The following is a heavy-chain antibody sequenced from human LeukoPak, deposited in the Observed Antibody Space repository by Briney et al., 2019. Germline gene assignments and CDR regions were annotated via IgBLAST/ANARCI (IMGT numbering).Heavy chain of an antibody. D-gene: IGHD5-12*01. Sequence: SETLSLTCTVSGGSISSGGYYWSGIRQHPGKGLEWIGYIYYSGSTYYNPSLKSRVTISVDTSKNQFSLKLSSVTAADTAVYYCARARKYGGYAHGFAPWGQGTLVTVSS. CDR3: ARARKYGGYAHGFAP. J-gene: IGHJ5*02. CDR1: GGSISSGGYY. V-gene: IGHV4-31*03. CDR2: IYYSGST.